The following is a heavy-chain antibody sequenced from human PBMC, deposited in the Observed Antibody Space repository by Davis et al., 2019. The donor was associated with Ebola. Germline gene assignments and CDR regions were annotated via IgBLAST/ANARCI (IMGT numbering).Heavy chain of an antibody. CDR1: GFTVSFNY. Sequence: GESLKISCAASGFTVSFNYMTWVRQAPGKGLEWVSILYSGAGGSTYYADSVKGRFTISRDNSGSTLYLQKNSLRAHDTAVYYCARGQLLWFGELFYYGMDVWGKGTTVTVSS. V-gene: IGHV3-53*01. CDR3: ARGQLLWFGELFYYGMDV. CDR2: LYSGAGGST. J-gene: IGHJ6*04. D-gene: IGHD3-10*01.